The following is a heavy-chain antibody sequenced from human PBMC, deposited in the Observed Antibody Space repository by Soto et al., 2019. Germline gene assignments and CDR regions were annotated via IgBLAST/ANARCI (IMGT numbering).Heavy chain of an antibody. V-gene: IGHV3-15*01. D-gene: IGHD3-22*01. CDR3: TTGYSDSTSYHGDDAFDI. J-gene: IGHJ3*02. CDR1: GLTFSDAW. Sequence: EVQLVESGGGLVKPGGALRLSCAASGLTFSDAWMIWVRQAPGKGLEWVGRVKSKSSGGTTDYVGPVKGRFTISRDDSKATLYLQMTSLETEDTAVYYCTTGYSDSTSYHGDDAFDIWGQGTTVTVSS. CDR2: VKSKSSGGTT.